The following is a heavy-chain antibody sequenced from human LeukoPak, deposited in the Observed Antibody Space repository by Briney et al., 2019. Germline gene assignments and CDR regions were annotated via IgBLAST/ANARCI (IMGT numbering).Heavy chain of an antibody. J-gene: IGHJ4*02. CDR3: ARRAYSYDSASYSFDY. CDR1: GGSINSYY. Sequence: SETLSLTCTVSGGSINSYYWSWIRQPPGKGLEWIGYIYYSGSTTYNPSLKSRVTISVDTSRNQFSLKLGSVTAADTAVYYCARRAYSYDSASYSFDYWGQGTLVTVSS. CDR2: IYYSGST. D-gene: IGHD3-10*01. V-gene: IGHV4-59*08.